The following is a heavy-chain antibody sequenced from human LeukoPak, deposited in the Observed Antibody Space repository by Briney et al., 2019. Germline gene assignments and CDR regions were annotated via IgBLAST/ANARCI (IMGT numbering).Heavy chain of an antibody. CDR2: IIPIFGTA. CDR1: GGTISSYA. V-gene: IGHV1-69*13. Sequence: ASVKVSCKASGGTISSYAISWVRQAPGQGLEWMGGIIPIFGTANYAQKFQGRVTITADESTSTAYMELSSLRSEDTAVYYCAGRTYYDFWSGYQPLPRFDYWGQGTLVTVSS. D-gene: IGHD3-3*01. CDR3: AGRTYYDFWSGYQPLPRFDY. J-gene: IGHJ4*02.